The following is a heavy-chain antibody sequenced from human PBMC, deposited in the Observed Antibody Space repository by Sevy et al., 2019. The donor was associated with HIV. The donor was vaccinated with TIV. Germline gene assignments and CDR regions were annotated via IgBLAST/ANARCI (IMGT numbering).Heavy chain of an antibody. CDR2: IHYSGNT. Sequence: SETLSLTCTVSGGSVSSGGHYWGWVRQPPGKGLEWIGYIHYSGNTNYNPSLKSRVTISVDTSKEQFSLKLSSVTAADTAVYYCAVDRIFAVGFNGMDVWGQGTTVTVSS. CDR3: AVDRIFAVGFNGMDV. CDR1: GGSVSSGGHY. V-gene: IGHV4-61*08. J-gene: IGHJ6*02. D-gene: IGHD3-3*02.